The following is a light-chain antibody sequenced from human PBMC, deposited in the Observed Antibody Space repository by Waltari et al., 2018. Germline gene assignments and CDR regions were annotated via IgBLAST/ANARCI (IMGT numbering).Light chain of an antibody. J-gene: IGKJ4*01. CDR2: DAS. CDR1: QSVSSS. V-gene: IGKV3-11*01. Sequence: DIVLTHSPATLSLSSGDRHTLSCRASQSVSSSLAWYQQRPGQAPRLLIYDASNRATGIPARFSGSGSGTDFTLTISSLEPEDFAVYYCQQRSSWPLTFGGGTKVEVK. CDR3: QQRSSWPLT.